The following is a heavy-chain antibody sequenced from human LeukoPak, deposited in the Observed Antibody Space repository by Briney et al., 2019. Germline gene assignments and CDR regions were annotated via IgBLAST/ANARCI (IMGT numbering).Heavy chain of an antibody. CDR2: IYYSGST. J-gene: IGHJ5*02. CDR3: ARDVSHWDDKRGWFDP. V-gene: IGHV4-39*07. CDR1: GGSISSRSYY. D-gene: IGHD3-22*01. Sequence: SETLSLTCTVSGGSISSRSYYWGWIRQPPGKGLEWIGSIYYSGSTYYNPSLKSRVTISVDTSKNQFSLKLSSVTAADTAVYYCARDVSHWDDKRGWFDPWGQGTLVTVSS.